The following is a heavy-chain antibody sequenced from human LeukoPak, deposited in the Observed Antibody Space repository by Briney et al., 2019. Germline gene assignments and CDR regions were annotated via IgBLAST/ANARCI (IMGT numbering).Heavy chain of an antibody. V-gene: IGHV3-53*04. CDR2: IYSGGST. CDR1: GFTVSSNY. CDR3: ASVLLGDSRAFDI. Sequence: GGSLRLSCAASGFTVSSNYMSWVRQAQGKGLEWVSVIYSGGSTYYADSVKGRFTISRHNSKNTLYLQMNSLRAEDTAVYYCASVLLGDSRAFDIWGQGTMVTVSS. J-gene: IGHJ3*02. D-gene: IGHD3-22*01.